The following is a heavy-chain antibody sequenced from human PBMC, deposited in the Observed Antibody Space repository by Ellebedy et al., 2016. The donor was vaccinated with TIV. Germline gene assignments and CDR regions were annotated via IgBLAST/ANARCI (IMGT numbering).Heavy chain of an antibody. CDR2: IRADTDGT. Sequence: GESLKISCVATGFGFSTSPMNWVRQIPGKGLEWIANIRADTDGTYYTDSVKGRFTISRDNARNSLYLQMNGLRDEDTAMYFCAIDTWWAFEIWGQGTTVTVSS. V-gene: IGHV3-48*02. CDR3: AIDTWWAFEI. CDR1: GFGFSTSP. D-gene: IGHD2-15*01. J-gene: IGHJ3*02.